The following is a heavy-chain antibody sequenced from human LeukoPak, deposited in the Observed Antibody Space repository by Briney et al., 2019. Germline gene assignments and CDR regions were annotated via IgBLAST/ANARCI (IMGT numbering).Heavy chain of an antibody. CDR1: GLTFDDYA. D-gene: IGHD5-24*01. CDR3: AKGDGYILDY. Sequence: GGYQRLSCAASGLTFDDYAMHSVRQPPRKGLEWVSLISWDGGSTYYADSVTGRFTISRDNSKNSLYLEMNSLRAEDTALYYCAKGDGYILDYWGQGTLVTVSS. V-gene: IGHV3-43D*03. CDR2: ISWDGGST. J-gene: IGHJ4*02.